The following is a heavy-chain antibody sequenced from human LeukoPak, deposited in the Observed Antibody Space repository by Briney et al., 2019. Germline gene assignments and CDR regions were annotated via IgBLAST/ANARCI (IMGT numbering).Heavy chain of an antibody. CDR1: GGSVTSGGHY. V-gene: IGHV4-31*03. J-gene: IGHJ4*02. CDR2: IYYSDST. CDR3: ASTGTDY. Sequence: PSETLSLTCSVSGGSVTSGGHYWSWIRQHPGKGLEWIGYIYYSDSTFYNPSLQSRVTISVDASNNQFSLKLSSVTAADTAVYYCASTGTDYWGQGTLVTVSS. D-gene: IGHD3-10*01.